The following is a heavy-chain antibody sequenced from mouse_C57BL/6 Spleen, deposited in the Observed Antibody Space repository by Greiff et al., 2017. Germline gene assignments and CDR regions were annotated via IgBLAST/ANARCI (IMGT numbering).Heavy chain of an antibody. V-gene: IGHV5-9-1*02. D-gene: IGHD2-4*01. Sequence: EVMLVESGEGLVKPGGSLKLSCAASGFTFSSYAMSWVRQTPEKRLEWVAYISSGGDYIYYADTVKGRFTISRDNARNTLYLQMSSLKSEDTAMYYCTRVPYYDYDGYYFDYWGQGTTLTVS. CDR1: GFTFSSYA. J-gene: IGHJ2*01. CDR2: ISSGGDYI. CDR3: TRVPYYDYDGYYFDY.